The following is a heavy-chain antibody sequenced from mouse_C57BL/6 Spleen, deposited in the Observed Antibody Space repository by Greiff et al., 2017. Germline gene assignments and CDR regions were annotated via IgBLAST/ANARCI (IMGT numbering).Heavy chain of an antibody. CDR3: ARNYDYGNYDYAMDY. D-gene: IGHD2-1*01. Sequence: QVQLKESGPGLVQPSQSLSITCTVSGFSLTSYGVHWVRQSPGKGLEWLGVIWSGGSTDYNAAFISRLSISKDNSKSQVFFKMNSLQADDTAIYYCARNYDYGNYDYAMDYWGQGTSVTVSS. CDR1: GFSLTSYG. J-gene: IGHJ4*01. V-gene: IGHV2-2*01. CDR2: IWSGGST.